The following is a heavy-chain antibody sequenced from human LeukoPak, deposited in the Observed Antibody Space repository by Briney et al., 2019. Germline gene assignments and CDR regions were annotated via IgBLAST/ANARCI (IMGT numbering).Heavy chain of an antibody. V-gene: IGHV4-4*07. CDR3: ARDVYCSGGSCSNWFDP. J-gene: IGHJ5*02. CDR1: GFTVSSNY. CDR2: IYTSGST. D-gene: IGHD2-15*01. Sequence: GSLRLSCAASGFTVSSNYMSWIRQPPGKGLEWIGRIYTSGSTNYNPSLKSRVTMSVDTSKNQFSLKLSSVTAADTAVYYCARDVYCSGGSCSNWFDPWGQGTLVTVSS.